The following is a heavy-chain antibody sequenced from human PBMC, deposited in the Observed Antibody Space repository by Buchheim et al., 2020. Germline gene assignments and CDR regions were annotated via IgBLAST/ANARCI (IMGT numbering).Heavy chain of an antibody. V-gene: IGHV3-74*01. D-gene: IGHD3-3*02. CDR3: AKDANSIPEY. CDR1: GFTFSSYW. J-gene: IGHJ4*02. Sequence: EVQLEESGGGLVRPGGSLRLSCAASGFTFSSYWMHWVRQAPGKGLVWVSRINPDGSITSYADSVKGRFTISRDNAKSTLYLQMNSLKAEDTAVYYCAKDANSIPEYWGQGT. CDR2: INPDGSIT.